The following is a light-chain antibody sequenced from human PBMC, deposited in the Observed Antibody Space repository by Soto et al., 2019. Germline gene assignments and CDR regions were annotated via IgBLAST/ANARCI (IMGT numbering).Light chain of an antibody. J-gene: IGKJ4*01. CDR2: DAS. CDR1: QSVSSY. CDR3: QQRSNWPPLT. V-gene: IGKV3-11*01. Sequence: EIVLTQSPATLSLSPGERATLSCRASQSVSSYLAWYQQKPGQAPRLLIYDASNRATGIPARFSGSGSGTDFTLTISSLEPEDFPVYYCQQRSNWPPLTFGGGTKVEIK.